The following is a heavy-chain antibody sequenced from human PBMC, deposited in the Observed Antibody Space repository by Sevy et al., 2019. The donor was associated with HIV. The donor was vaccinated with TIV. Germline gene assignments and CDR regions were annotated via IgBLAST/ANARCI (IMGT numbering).Heavy chain of an antibody. CDR1: GYSFTSYW. CDR3: ARRCTTRTYYDFWSGYFGDAFDI. J-gene: IGHJ3*02. V-gene: IGHV5-51*01. D-gene: IGHD3-3*01. Sequence: GESLKISCKGSGYSFTSYWIGWVRQMPGKGLEWMGIIYPGDSDTRYSPSFQGQVTISADKSISTAYLQWSSLKASDTDMYYCARRCTTRTYYDFWSGYFGDAFDIWGQGTMVTVSS. CDR2: IYPGDSDT.